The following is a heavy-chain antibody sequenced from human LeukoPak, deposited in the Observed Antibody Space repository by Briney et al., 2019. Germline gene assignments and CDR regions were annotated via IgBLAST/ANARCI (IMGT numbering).Heavy chain of an antibody. CDR1: GGSISSYY. J-gene: IGHJ5*02. V-gene: IGHV4-59*01. CDR2: IYYSGST. CDR3: ARSSPLYCSSTSCYQWFDP. D-gene: IGHD2-2*01. Sequence: PSETLSLTCTVSGGSISSYYWSWIRQPPGKGLEWIGYIYYSGSTNYNPSLKSRVTISVDTSKNQFSLKLSSVTAADTAVYYCARSSPLYCSSTSCYQWFDPWGQGTLVTVSS.